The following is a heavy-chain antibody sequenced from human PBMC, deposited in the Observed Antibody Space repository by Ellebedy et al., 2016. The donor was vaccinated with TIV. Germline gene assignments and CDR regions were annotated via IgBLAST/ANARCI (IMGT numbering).Heavy chain of an antibody. CDR2: IVISGGST. J-gene: IGHJ4*02. Sequence: PGGSLRLSCAASGITFSTYVMSWVRLAPGKGLEWVSSIVISGGSTYYADSVKGRFTISRDHSKNTLYLQMNSLRAEDTAVYYCAKDRKCSGGSCYWLDYWGQGTLVTVSS. CDR1: GITFSTYV. CDR3: AKDRKCSGGSCYWLDY. D-gene: IGHD2-15*01. V-gene: IGHV3-23*01.